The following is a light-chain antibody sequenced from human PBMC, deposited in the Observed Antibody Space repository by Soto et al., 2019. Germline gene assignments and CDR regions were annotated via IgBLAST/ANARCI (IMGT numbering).Light chain of an antibody. CDR3: EAWDGSLNNVL. J-gene: IGLJ2*01. Sequence: QSVLTQPPSASGTPGQRVIIACSGSGSSIGTNTVNWYRQLPGTAPKHLIYGDNQRPSGVPERFSGSKSGTSASLAISGLQSEDEADYYCEAWDGSLNNVLFGGGTKLTVL. CDR1: GSSIGTNT. V-gene: IGLV1-44*01. CDR2: GDN.